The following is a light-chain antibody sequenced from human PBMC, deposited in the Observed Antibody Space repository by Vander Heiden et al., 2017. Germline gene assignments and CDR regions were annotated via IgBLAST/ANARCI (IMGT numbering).Light chain of an antibody. J-gene: IGLJ3*02. Sequence: QTVVTQEPSFPVSPGGTVTLTCGLSSGSVSTSYYPSWYQQTPGQAPRTVIYSTNTRSSGVPDRFSGYILGNKAVLTITGAQADDESDYYCKLYMGSGISVFGGGTKLTVL. CDR3: KLYMGSGISV. CDR2: STN. CDR1: SGSVSTSYY. V-gene: IGLV8-61*01.